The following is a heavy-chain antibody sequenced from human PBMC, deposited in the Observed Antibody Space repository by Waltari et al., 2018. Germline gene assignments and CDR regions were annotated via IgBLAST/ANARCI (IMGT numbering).Heavy chain of an antibody. Sequence: QVQLQQWGAGLLKPSETLSLTCTVHDGSFSGNYWSWIRQPPGKGLEWIGETSHGGRTNYNPTLKSRVTISVDPSKNQFSLKLGSVTAADTAVYYCARERGDFWSGYYGMDVWGQGTTVTVSS. CDR2: TSHGGRT. D-gene: IGHD3-3*01. CDR1: DGSFSGNY. V-gene: IGHV4-34*01. CDR3: ARERGDFWSGYYGMDV. J-gene: IGHJ6*02.